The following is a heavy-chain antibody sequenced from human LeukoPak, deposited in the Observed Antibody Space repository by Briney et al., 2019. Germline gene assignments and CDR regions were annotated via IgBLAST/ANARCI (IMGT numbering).Heavy chain of an antibody. J-gene: IGHJ4*02. D-gene: IGHD6-6*01. CDR1: GLTFSSYW. V-gene: IGHV3-74*03. CDR2: INSDGSNT. CDR3: ARLPTGSSLHY. Sequence: GGSLRLSCAASGLTFSSYWMHWVRQAPGKGLVWVSSINSDGSNTMYADSVKGRFTISRDNAKDALYLQMNSLRAEDTAVYYCARLPTGSSLHYWGQGTLVTVSS.